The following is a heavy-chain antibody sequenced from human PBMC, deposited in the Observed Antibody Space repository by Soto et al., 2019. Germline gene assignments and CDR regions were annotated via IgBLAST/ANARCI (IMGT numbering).Heavy chain of an antibody. CDR3: AKAGYYDRSGDYGEAFDI. CDR1: GFTFSIDG. CDR2: IAYDGSNK. D-gene: IGHD3-22*01. Sequence: QVQLVESGGGVVQPGRSLRLSCAASGFTFSIDGMHWVRQAPGKGLEWVAVIAYDGSNKYYADSVKGRFTISRDNSKNTLYLQMNSLRAEDNAVYYCAKAGYYDRSGDYGEAFDIWGQGTMVTVSS. V-gene: IGHV3-30*18. J-gene: IGHJ3*02.